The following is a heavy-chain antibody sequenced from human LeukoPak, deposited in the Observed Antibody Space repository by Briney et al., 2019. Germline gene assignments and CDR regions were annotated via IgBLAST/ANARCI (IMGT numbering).Heavy chain of an antibody. Sequence: ASVTVSCKASGYTFTSYGISWVRQAPGQGLEWMAWINPNSGDTKYAQQFQDRVTMTRDTSINAAYMELSRLRSDDTAIYYCARGSILTGAKGAFDIWGQGTMVTVSS. V-gene: IGHV1-2*02. D-gene: IGHD3-9*01. CDR2: INPNSGDT. J-gene: IGHJ3*02. CDR1: GYTFTSYG. CDR3: ARGSILTGAKGAFDI.